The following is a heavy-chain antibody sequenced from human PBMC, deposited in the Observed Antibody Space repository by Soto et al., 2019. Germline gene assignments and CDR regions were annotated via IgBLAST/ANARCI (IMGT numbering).Heavy chain of an antibody. Sequence: ASVKVSCKVSGYSVTKLSMHWVRQAPGKGLEWMGGFDPEDGQIIYAQEFQGRVTMTEDTSTSTAYMELSSLRSDDTAVYYCARHVLLWFGELLRTYYYYGMDVWGQ. J-gene: IGHJ6*02. CDR1: GYSVTKLS. CDR3: ARHVLLWFGELLRTYYYYGMDV. D-gene: IGHD3-10*01. V-gene: IGHV1-24*01. CDR2: FDPEDGQI.